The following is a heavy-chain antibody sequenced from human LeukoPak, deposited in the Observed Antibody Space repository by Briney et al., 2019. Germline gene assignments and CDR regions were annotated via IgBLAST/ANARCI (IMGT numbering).Heavy chain of an antibody. CDR1: GGSISSSNW. V-gene: IGHV4-4*02. CDR3: AREPRLGIQLWPRGFGY. J-gene: IGHJ4*02. Sequence: SETLSLTCAVSGGSISSSNWWSWVRQPPGKGLEWIGSIYYSGSTYYNPSLKSRVTISVDTSKNHFSLKVTSVTAADTAVYYCAREPRLGIQLWPRGFGYWGQGTLVTVSS. CDR2: IYYSGST. D-gene: IGHD5-18*01.